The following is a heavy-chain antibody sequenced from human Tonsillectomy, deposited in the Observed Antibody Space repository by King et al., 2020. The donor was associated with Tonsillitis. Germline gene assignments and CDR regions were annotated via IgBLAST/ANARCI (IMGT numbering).Heavy chain of an antibody. Sequence: VQLVESGGGLVQPGGSLRLSCAASGFTFSSYAMSWVRQAPGKGLEWDSHLSGSGGSTYYADSVKGRFTISRDNSKNTLYLQMSSLRAEDTALYYCAKGHSSGWYPYYYYFGMDVWGQGTTVTVSS. CDR1: GFTFSSYA. CDR2: LSGSGGST. V-gene: IGHV3-23*04. J-gene: IGHJ6*02. CDR3: AKGHSSGWYPYYYYFGMDV. D-gene: IGHD6-19*01.